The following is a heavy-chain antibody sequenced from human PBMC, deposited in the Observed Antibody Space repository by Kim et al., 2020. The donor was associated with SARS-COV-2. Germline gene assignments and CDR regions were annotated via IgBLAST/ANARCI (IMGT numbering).Heavy chain of an antibody. Sequence: PTLKSRVPISVDTSKNQFSLKRSSVTAADTAVYYCARCDSNYYYYYGMDVWGQGTTVTVSS. J-gene: IGHJ6*02. V-gene: IGHV4-59*01. CDR3: ARCDSNYYYYYGMDV.